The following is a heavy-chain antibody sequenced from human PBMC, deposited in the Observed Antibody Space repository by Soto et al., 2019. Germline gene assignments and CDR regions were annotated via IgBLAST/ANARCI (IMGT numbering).Heavy chain of an antibody. J-gene: IGHJ4*02. CDR3: ASRSPALDY. CDR1: GFTFSSYG. V-gene: IGHV3-33*01. D-gene: IGHD2-2*01. CDR2: IWSDGSNK. Sequence: VQLVESGGGVVQPGRSLRLSCAASGFTFSSYGMHWVRQAPGKGLEWVAVIWSDGSNKYYADSVKGRFTISRDNSKNTLYLQMNSLRAEDTALYYCASRSPALDYWGQGTLVTVSS.